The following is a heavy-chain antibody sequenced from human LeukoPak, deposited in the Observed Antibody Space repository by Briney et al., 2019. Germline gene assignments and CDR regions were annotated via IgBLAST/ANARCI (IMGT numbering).Heavy chain of an antibody. V-gene: IGHV1-2*02. D-gene: IGHD2-2*01. CDR3: ARDGSEDIVVVPANYYYYGMDV. CDR2: INPNSGGT. Sequence: ASVKVSCKASRYTFTGYYMHWVRQAPGQGLEWMGWINPNSGGTNYAQKFQGRVTMTRDTSISTAYMELSRLRSDDTAVYYCARDGSEDIVVVPANYYYYGMDVWGQGTTVTVSS. J-gene: IGHJ6*02. CDR1: RYTFTGYY.